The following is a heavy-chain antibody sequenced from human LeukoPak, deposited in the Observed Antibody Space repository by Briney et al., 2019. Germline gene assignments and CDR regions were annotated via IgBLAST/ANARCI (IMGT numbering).Heavy chain of an antibody. CDR2: IIPIFGTA. CDR1: GGTFSSYA. V-gene: IGHV1-69*13. J-gene: IGHJ4*02. Sequence: ASVKVSCKASGGTFSSYAISWVRQAPGQGLEWMGGIIPIFGTANYAQKFQGRVTITADESTSTAYMELSSLRSEDTAVYYCTRPRGGATNLFDYWGQGTLVTVSS. D-gene: IGHD1-26*01. CDR3: TRPRGGATNLFDY.